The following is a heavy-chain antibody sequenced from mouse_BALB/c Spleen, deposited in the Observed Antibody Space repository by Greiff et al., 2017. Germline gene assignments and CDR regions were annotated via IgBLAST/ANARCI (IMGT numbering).Heavy chain of an antibody. J-gene: IGHJ4*01. D-gene: IGHD2-1*01. Sequence: VNVVESGPGLVAPSQSLSITCTVSGFSLSRYSVHWVRQPPGKGLEWLGMIWGGGSTDYNSALKSRLSISKDNSKSQVFLKMNSLQTDDTAMYYCARTYGTPHYYAMDYWGQGTSVTVSS. CDR2: IWGGGST. CDR1: GFSLSRYS. V-gene: IGHV2-6-4*01. CDR3: ARTYGTPHYYAMDY.